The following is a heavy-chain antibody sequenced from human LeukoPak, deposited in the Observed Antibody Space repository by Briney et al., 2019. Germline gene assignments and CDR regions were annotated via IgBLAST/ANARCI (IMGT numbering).Heavy chain of an antibody. CDR2: IIPIFGTA. CDR1: GGTFSSYA. V-gene: IGHV1-69*06. J-gene: IGHJ4*02. Sequence: GASVKVSCKASGGTFSSYAISWVRQAPGQGLEWMGGIIPIFGTANYAQKFQGRVTITADKSTSTAYMELSSLRSEDTAVYYCARDGRGYSGYDYVRYWGQGTLVTVSS. CDR3: ARDGRGYSGYDYVRY. D-gene: IGHD5-12*01.